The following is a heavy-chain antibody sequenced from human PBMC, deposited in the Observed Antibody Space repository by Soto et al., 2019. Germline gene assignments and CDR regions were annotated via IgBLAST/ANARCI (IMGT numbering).Heavy chain of an antibody. CDR3: ARDYRVPSAGGMGV. D-gene: IGHD3-16*02. V-gene: IGHV4-30-4*01. Sequence: SETLSLTCTVSGGSINSGDYHWSWIRQSPGKGLEWIGAIYYSGSTYYNPSLKSRIRISVDTSKNQFSLKVNSVTAADTPAYYCARDYRVPSAGGMGVWGQGTTVTVSS. J-gene: IGHJ6*01. CDR2: IYYSGST. CDR1: GGSINSGDYH.